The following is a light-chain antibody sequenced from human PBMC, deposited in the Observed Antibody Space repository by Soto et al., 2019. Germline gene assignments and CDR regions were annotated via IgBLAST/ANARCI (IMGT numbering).Light chain of an antibody. V-gene: IGLV2-14*01. J-gene: IGLJ1*01. CDR2: EVT. CDR1: SSDVGGYNY. Sequence: QSVLTQPASVSGSPGQSITISCTGTSSDVGGYNYVSWYQHHPGKAPKLIIYEVTNRPSGVSNRFSGSKSGNTASLTISGLQAEDEADYYCISYTSDTSTYIFGIGTKVTV. CDR3: ISYTSDTSTYI.